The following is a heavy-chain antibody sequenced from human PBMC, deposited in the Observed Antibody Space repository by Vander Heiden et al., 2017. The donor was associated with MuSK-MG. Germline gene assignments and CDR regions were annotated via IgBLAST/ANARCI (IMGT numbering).Heavy chain of an antibody. V-gene: IGHV1-2*02. D-gene: IGHD4-17*01. CDR1: GYTFSGSY. J-gene: IGHJ4*02. CDR2: INPYSGGS. Sequence: QVQLVQSGAEVKKPGASVKVSCKTSGYTFSGSYIHWVRQAPGQGLEWMGWINPYSGGSYYAQRVQARLTMARDTSLTTAYMELSSVRSDDTAVYYCARAPYGDYVDYWGQGTLVTVSS. CDR3: ARAPYGDYVDY.